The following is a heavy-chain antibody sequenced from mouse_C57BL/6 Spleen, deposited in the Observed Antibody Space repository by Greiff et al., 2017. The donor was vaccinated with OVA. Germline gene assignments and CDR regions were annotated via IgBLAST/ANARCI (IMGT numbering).Heavy chain of an antibody. V-gene: IGHV3-6*01. J-gene: IGHJ1*03. D-gene: IGHD1-1*01. CDR1: GYSITSGYY. Sequence: EVQLQQSGPGLVKPSQSLSLTCSVTGYSITSGYYWNWIRQFPGNKLEWMGYISYDGSNNYNPSLKNRISITRDTSKNQFFLKLNSVTTEDTATYYCASPDYYGSSYLWYFDVWGTGTTVTVSS. CDR2: ISYDGSN. CDR3: ASPDYYGSSYLWYFDV.